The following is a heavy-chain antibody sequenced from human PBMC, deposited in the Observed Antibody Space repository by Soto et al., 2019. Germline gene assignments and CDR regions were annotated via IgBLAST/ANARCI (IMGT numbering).Heavy chain of an antibody. CDR3: ANPPVAVAGTWWYFDL. D-gene: IGHD6-19*01. J-gene: IGHJ2*01. CDR1: GFTFSSYG. V-gene: IGHV3-30*18. CDR2: ISYNGSNK. Sequence: GGSLRLSCAASGFTFSSYGMHWVRQAPGKGLEWVAVISYNGSNKYYADSVKGRFTISRDNAKNTLYLQMNSLRAEDTAVYYCANPPVAVAGTWWYFDLWGRGTLVTVSS.